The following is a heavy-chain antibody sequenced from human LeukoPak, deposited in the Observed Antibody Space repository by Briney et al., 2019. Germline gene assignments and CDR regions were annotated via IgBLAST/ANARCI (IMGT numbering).Heavy chain of an antibody. CDR1: GGSMSSGGYY. V-gene: IGHV4-31*03. CDR2: SGST. D-gene: IGHD6-19*01. J-gene: IGHJ6*02. CDR3: ARVKAVATIQGRIAVAEYYYGMDV. Sequence: SETLSLTCTVSGGSMSSGGYYWSWIRQHPGKGLEWIDSGSTYYNPSLKSRVTISVDTSKNQFSLKLSSVTAADTAVYYCARVKAVATIQGRIAVAEYYYGMDVWGQGTTVTVSS.